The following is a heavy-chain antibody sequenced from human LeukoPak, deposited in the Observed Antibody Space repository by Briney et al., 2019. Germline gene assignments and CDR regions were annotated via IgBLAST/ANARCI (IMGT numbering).Heavy chain of an antibody. CDR1: GLRFSSYA. D-gene: IGHD2-15*01. V-gene: IGHV4-4*02. CDR3: VGNGYYSLDN. J-gene: IGHJ4*02. Sequence: GSLRLSCEVSGLRFSSYAMSWVRQPPGKGLEWIGEIYHDGGTNFNPSLKSRVTISVDKSKNQFSLNLNSVTAADTAVYYCVGNGYYSLDNWGQGTLVTVSS. CDR2: IYHDGGT.